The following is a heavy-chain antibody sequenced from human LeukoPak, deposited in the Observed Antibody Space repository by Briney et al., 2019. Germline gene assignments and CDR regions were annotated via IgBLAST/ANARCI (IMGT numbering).Heavy chain of an antibody. CDR1: GFTFSSYS. CDR2: ISSGSGTI. J-gene: IGHJ4*02. Sequence: GGSLRLPCAASGFTFSSYSMNWVRQAPGTGLEWVSFISSGSGTIYYADSVKGRFTISRDNAKNSLFLHMNNLRDEDTAVYYCARLTGSGYYYFDYWGQGTLVTVSS. V-gene: IGHV3-48*02. CDR3: ARLTGSGYYYFDY. D-gene: IGHD3-22*01.